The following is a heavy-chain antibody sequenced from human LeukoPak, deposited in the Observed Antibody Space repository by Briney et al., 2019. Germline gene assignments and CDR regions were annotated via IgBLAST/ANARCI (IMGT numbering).Heavy chain of an antibody. V-gene: IGHV1-2*02. J-gene: IGHJ4*02. CDR2: INPNSGGT. CDR3: AREQLWTYYFDY. Sequence: ASVKVSCKASGYTFTGYYMHWVRQAPGQGLEWMGWINPNSGGTNYAQKFQGRVTMTRDTSISTAYMELSRLRSDDTAVYYCAREQLWTYYFDYWGQGTLVTVSS. CDR1: GYTFTGYY. D-gene: IGHD5-18*01.